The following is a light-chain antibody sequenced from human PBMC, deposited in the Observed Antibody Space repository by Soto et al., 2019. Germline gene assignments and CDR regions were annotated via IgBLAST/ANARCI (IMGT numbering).Light chain of an antibody. J-gene: IGLJ1*01. CDR2: EVS. CDR1: RSDVGSYNL. V-gene: IGLV2-23*02. CDR3: CSYAGSSTLCV. Sequence: QSVLTQPASVSGSPGQSITISCTGTRSDVGSYNLVSWYQQHPGKAPKLMIYEVSKRPSGVSNRFSGSKSGNTASLTISGLQAEDEADYYCCSYAGSSTLCVFGTGTKVTVL.